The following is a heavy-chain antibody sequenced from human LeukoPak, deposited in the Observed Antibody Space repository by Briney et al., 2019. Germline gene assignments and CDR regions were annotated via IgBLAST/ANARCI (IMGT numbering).Heavy chain of an antibody. V-gene: IGHV4-59*08. Sequence: SETLSLNCTVAGGSISSYYWSWIRQPPGKGLQWIGFMYYSGSTKYNPSLKSRVTMSIDTSKNQFSVKLSSGSAADAAVYYCARQGTYSYELIVYWGQGTLVTVSS. J-gene: IGHJ4*02. CDR1: GGSISSYY. CDR2: MYYSGST. D-gene: IGHD5-18*01. CDR3: ARQGTYSYELIVY.